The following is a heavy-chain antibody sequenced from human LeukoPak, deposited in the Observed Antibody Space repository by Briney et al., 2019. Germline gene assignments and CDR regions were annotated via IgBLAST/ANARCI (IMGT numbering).Heavy chain of an antibody. J-gene: IGHJ4*02. D-gene: IGHD6-19*01. CDR2: IIPIFGTA. CDR3: ARQDSSGWIL. CDR1: GGTFSSYA. V-gene: IGHV1-69*13. Sequence: VASVKVSCKASGGTFSSYAISWVRQAPGQGLEWMGGIIPIFGTANYAQKFQGRVTITADESTSTAYMELSSLRSEDTAVYYCARQDSSGWILWGQGTLVTVSS.